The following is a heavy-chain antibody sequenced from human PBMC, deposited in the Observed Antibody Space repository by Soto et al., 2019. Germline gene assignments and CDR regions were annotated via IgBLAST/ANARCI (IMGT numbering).Heavy chain of an antibody. V-gene: IGHV4-59*08. CDR3: ARRDGYYAFDI. CDR1: GGSISSYY. J-gene: IGHJ3*02. CDR2: IYYSGSN. D-gene: IGHD4-17*01. Sequence: SETLSLTCTVSGGSISSYYWSWSRQPPGKGLEWIGYIYYSGSNNYNPSLKSRVTISVDTSKNQFSLKLSSVTAADTAVYYCARRDGYYAFDIRAQGTMVTVSS.